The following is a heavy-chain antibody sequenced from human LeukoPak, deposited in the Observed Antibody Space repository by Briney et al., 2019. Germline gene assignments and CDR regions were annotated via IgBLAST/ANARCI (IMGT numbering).Heavy chain of an antibody. Sequence: SETLSLTCAVSGGSISSGCYSWSWIRQPPGKGLEWIGYIYHSGSTYYNPSLKSRVTISVDRSKNQFSLELSSVTAADTAVYYCASYAAALDVWGQGTTVTVSS. CDR2: IYHSGST. D-gene: IGHD6-13*01. CDR3: ASYAAALDV. J-gene: IGHJ6*02. CDR1: GGSISSGCYS. V-gene: IGHV4-30-2*01.